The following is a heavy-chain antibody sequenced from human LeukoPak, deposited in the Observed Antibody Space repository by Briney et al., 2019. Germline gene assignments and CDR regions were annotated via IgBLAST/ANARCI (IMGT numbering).Heavy chain of an antibody. J-gene: IGHJ3*02. CDR2: ISSSGSTI. CDR3: AREQYSSSRRGLGAFDI. V-gene: IGHV3-11*01. Sequence: GGSLRLSCAASGFTFSDYYMSWIRQAPGKGLEWVSYISSSGSTIYYADSVKGRFTISRDNAKNSLYLQMNSLGAEDTAVYYCAREQYSSSRRGLGAFDIWGQGTMVTVSS. D-gene: IGHD6-13*01. CDR1: GFTFSDYY.